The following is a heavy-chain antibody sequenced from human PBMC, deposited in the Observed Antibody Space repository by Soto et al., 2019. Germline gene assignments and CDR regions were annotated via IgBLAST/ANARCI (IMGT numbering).Heavy chain of an antibody. V-gene: IGHV1-69*06. J-gene: IGHJ2*01. CDR1: GFTFSSYA. CDR3: AGGSKSWHFDL. Sequence: VQLVESGGGLVKPGGSLRLSCAASGFTFSSYAISWVRQAPGQGLEWMGGIIPIFGTANYAQKFQGRVTITADKSTSTAYMELSSLRSEDTAVYYCAGGSKSWHFDLWGRGTLVTVSS. CDR2: IIPIFGTA. D-gene: IGHD3-16*01.